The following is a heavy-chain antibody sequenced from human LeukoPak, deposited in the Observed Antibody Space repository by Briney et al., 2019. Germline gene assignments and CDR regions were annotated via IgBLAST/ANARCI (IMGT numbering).Heavy chain of an antibody. CDR2: ISNGGHHT. CDR3: AKVISSYSGYDSY. J-gene: IGHJ4*02. Sequence: HPGGSLRLSCAASGISFNNYGMSWVRQAPGKGLEWVSSISNGGHHTYYADSVRGRFTISRDNSKNTLYLQIDSLRAADTAVYYCAKVISSYSGYDSYWGQGTLVTVSS. V-gene: IGHV3-23*01. D-gene: IGHD5-12*01. CDR1: GISFNNYG.